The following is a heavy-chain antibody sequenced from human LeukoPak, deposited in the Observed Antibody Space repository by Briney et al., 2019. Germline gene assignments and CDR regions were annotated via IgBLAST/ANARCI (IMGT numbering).Heavy chain of an antibody. Sequence: GGSLRLSCAVSGFTFSSYSMNWVRQAPGKGLDWVSSISSSSSYIYYADSVKGRFTISRDNAKNSLYLQMNSLRVEDTAVYYCAGDSSNWNIDYWGQGTPVTVSS. CDR2: ISSSSSYI. J-gene: IGHJ4*02. CDR3: AGDSSNWNIDY. V-gene: IGHV3-21*01. D-gene: IGHD6-13*01. CDR1: GFTFSSYS.